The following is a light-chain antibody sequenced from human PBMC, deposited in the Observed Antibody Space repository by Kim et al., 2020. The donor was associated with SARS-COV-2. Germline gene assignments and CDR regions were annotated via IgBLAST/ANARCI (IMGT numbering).Light chain of an antibody. Sequence: SVSPGQTASTTCSGDKLGHKYACWYQQKPGQSPVLVIYQDSKRPSGMPERFSGSNSGNTATLTISGTQAMDEADYYCQAWDSSTEVFGTGTKVTVL. CDR2: QDS. CDR3: QAWDSSTEV. V-gene: IGLV3-1*01. J-gene: IGLJ1*01. CDR1: KLGHKY.